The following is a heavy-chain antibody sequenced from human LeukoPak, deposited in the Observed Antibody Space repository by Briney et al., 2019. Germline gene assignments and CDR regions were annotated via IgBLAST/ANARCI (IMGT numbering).Heavy chain of an antibody. V-gene: IGHV1-2*02. CDR2: INPNSGGT. Sequence: GWINPNSGGTNYAQKFQGRVTMTRDTSISTAYMELSRLRSDDTAVYYCARDSGTTMVLFDIWGQGTMVTVSS. CDR3: ARDSGTTMVLFDI. D-gene: IGHD4/OR15-4a*01. J-gene: IGHJ3*02.